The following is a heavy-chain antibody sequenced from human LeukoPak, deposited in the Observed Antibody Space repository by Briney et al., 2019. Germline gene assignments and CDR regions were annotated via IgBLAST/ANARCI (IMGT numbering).Heavy chain of an antibody. D-gene: IGHD2-21*01. CDR1: GFTFSSYA. J-gene: IGHJ4*02. V-gene: IGHV3-30-3*01. CDR3: ARGPSYCGGDCYYYFDY. CDR2: ISYDGSNK. Sequence: GGSLRLSCAASGFTFSSYAMHWVRQAPGKGLEWVAVISYDGSNKYYADSVKGRFTISRDNAKNSLYLQMNSLRAEDTAVYYCARGPSYCGGDCYYYFDYWGQGTLVTVSS.